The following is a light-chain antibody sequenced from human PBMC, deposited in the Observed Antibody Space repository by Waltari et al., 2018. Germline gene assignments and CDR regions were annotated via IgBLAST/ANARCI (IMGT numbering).Light chain of an antibody. CDR1: QSVSSN. Sequence: EIVMTPSPATLSVSPGESATPACRASQSVSSNLAWYQQKPGQAPRLLIYGASTRATGIPARFSGSGSGTEFTLTISSLQSEDFAVYYCQQYNNWPRTFGQGTKVEIK. CDR2: GAS. J-gene: IGKJ1*01. CDR3: QQYNNWPRT. V-gene: IGKV3-15*01.